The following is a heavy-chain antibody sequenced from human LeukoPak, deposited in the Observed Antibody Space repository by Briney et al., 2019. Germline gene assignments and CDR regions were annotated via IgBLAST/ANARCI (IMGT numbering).Heavy chain of an antibody. CDR2: INPNSGGT. J-gene: IGHJ4*02. D-gene: IGHD1-1*01. CDR3: ARVGSPDSDVAEFDY. Sequence: ASVKVSCKASGYTFIGYYMHWVRQAPGQGLEWMGWINPNSGGTNYAQKFQGWVTMTRDTSISTAYMELSRLRSDDTAVYYCARVGSPDSDVAEFDYWGEGTLVTVSS. V-gene: IGHV1-2*04. CDR1: GYTFIGYY.